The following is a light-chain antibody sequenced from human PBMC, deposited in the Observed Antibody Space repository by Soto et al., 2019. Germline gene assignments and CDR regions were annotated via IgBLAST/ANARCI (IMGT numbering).Light chain of an antibody. CDR2: SAS. CDR3: QQSLTMPIT. CDR1: QSINNY. J-gene: IGKJ5*01. Sequence: DIQMTQSPASLSVSVGDRVTITCRASQSINNYLNRYLQRPGQAPKLLIRSASTLQRGVPSRFSGSGSRTEFTLTIADLQPDDFGTYYCQQSLTMPITFGHGTRVDSK. V-gene: IGKV1-39*01.